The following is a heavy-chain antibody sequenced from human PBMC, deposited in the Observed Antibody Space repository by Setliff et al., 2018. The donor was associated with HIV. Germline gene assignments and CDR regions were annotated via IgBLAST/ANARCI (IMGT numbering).Heavy chain of an antibody. J-gene: IGHJ4*02. V-gene: IGHV1-8*01. CDR1: GYTFSDYY. CDR3: ARGPTSYHY. D-gene: IGHD3-16*01. Sequence: GASVKVSCKASGYTFSDYYMHWVRQATGRGLEWMGWMNPNSGNTGYAQKFQGRVTMTRNTSISTAYMELSSLRSEDTAVYYCARGPTSYHYWGQGTLVTVSS. CDR2: MNPNSGNT.